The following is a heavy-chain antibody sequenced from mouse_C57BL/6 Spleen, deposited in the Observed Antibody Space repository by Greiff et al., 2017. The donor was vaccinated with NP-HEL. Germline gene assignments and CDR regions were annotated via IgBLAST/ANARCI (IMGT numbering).Heavy chain of an antibody. Sequence: QVQLKQSVAELIKPGASVMLSRKATGYTFTGYWIASVKQRPGHGLEWIGEFLPGSGSTNSNEQLQGKATFTADTSSNTAYMQLSSLTTEDSAIYYCARRVYGYDGVDWGQGTTLTVSS. J-gene: IGHJ2*01. CDR1: GYTFTGYW. CDR2: FLPGSGST. CDR3: ARRVYGYDGVD. D-gene: IGHD2-2*01. V-gene: IGHV1-9*01.